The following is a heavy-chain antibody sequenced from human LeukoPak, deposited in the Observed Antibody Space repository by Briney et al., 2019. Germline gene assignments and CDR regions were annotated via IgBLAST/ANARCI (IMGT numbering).Heavy chain of an antibody. CDR3: ARDWDWQDAFDI. CDR2: ISSSSSTI. V-gene: IGHV3-48*01. Sequence: GGSLRLSCAASGFTFSSYSMNWVRQAPGKGLEWVSFISSSSSTIYYADSVKGRFTISRDNAKNSLYLQMNSLRAEDTAVYYCARDWDWQDAFDIWGQGTMVTVSS. D-gene: IGHD3/OR15-3a*01. CDR1: GFTFSSYS. J-gene: IGHJ3*02.